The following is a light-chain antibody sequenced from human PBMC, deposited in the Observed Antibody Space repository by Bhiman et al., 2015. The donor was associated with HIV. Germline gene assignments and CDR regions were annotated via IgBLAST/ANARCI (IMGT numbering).Light chain of an antibody. CDR2: DVT. CDR3: GTWDTSLSAGGV. CDR1: SSDVGYYNY. J-gene: IGLJ1*01. V-gene: IGLV2-14*03. Sequence: QSALTQPASVSGSPGQSITISCTGTSSDVGYYNYVSWYQHHPGKAPKLTIYDVTKRPSGVSNRFSGSKSGTTASLTISGLQAEDEADYYCGTWDTSLSAGGVFGTGTKVTVL.